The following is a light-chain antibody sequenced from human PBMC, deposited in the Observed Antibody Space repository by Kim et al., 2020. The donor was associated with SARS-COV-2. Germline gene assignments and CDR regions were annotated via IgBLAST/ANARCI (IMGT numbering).Light chain of an antibody. CDR1: KLGDKY. V-gene: IGLV3-1*01. CDR3: QAWDSSTVV. CDR2: QDS. J-gene: IGLJ2*01. Sequence: VPPGQPARITCSGDKLGDKYACWYQQKPGQSPVVVIHQDSKRPPGIPERFSGSNSGNTATLTISGTQAMDEADYYCQAWDSSTVVFGGGTQLTVL.